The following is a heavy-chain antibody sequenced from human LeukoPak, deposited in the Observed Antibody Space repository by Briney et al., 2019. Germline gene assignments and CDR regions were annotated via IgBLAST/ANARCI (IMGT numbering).Heavy chain of an antibody. CDR3: ARTRSGGPYYYYDMDV. CDR2: MNPNSGNT. J-gene: IGHJ6*03. D-gene: IGHD2-15*01. CDR1: GYTFTSYD. V-gene: IGHV1-8*02. Sequence: ASVKVSCKASGYTFTSYDINWVRQATGQGLEWMGWMNPNSGNTGYAQKFQGRVTMTRNTSISTAYMELRSLRSDDTAVYYCARTRSGGPYYYYDMDVWGKGTTVTVSS.